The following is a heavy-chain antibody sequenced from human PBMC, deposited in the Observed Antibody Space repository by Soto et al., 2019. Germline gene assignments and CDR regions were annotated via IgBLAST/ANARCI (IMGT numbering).Heavy chain of an antibody. D-gene: IGHD1-26*01. CDR2: INPNSGGT. V-gene: IGHV1-2*04. J-gene: IGHJ3*02. Sequence: ASLKVSCKASGYTFTGYYMHWVRQAPGQGLEWMGWINPNSGGTNYAQKFQGWVTMTRDTSISTAYMELSRLRSDDTAVYYCARGATWGLMYFDAFDIWGQGTMVTVSS. CDR1: GYTFTGYY. CDR3: ARGATWGLMYFDAFDI.